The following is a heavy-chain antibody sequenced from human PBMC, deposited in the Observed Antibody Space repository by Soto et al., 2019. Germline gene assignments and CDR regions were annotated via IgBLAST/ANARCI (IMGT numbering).Heavy chain of an antibody. D-gene: IGHD6-13*01. CDR3: ARARATIAAAAIFDC. Sequence: SETLSLTCAVYGGSFGGYYWTWIRQPPGTGLEWIGEINHSGSTNYNPSLKSRVTISVDTSKNQFSLKLTSVTAADTAVYYCARARATIAAAAIFDCWGQGTLVTVSS. CDR2: INHSGST. J-gene: IGHJ4*02. CDR1: GGSFGGYY. V-gene: IGHV4-34*01.